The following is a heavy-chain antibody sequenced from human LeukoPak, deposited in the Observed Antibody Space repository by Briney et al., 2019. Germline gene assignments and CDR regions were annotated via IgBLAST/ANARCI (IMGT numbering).Heavy chain of an antibody. J-gene: IGHJ5*02. Sequence: SETLSLTCTVSGGSISSGGYYWSWIRQHPGKGLEWIGYIYYSGSTYYNPSLKSRVTISVDTSTNQFSLKLSSVTAADTAVYYCASFYSSGYYDWFDPWGQGTLVTVSS. CDR2: IYYSGST. CDR3: ASFYSSGYYDWFDP. D-gene: IGHD3-22*01. CDR1: GGSISSGGYY. V-gene: IGHV4-31*03.